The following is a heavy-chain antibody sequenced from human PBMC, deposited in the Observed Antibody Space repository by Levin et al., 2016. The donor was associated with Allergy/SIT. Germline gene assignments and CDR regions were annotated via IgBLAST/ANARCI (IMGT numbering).Heavy chain of an antibody. CDR2: VTGNGDGT. D-gene: IGHD3-10*01. CDR3: AKGKGSGELDWFDP. J-gene: IGHJ5*02. Sequence: GGSLRLSCASSGFSFSAYVMTWVRQSPGKGLEWVSSVTGNGDGTYYADSVKGRFIVSRDNSKNTLYLQMSSLKAEDTAVYYCAKGKGSGELDWFDPWGQGTLVTVSS. CDR1: GFSFSAYV. V-gene: IGHV3-23*01.